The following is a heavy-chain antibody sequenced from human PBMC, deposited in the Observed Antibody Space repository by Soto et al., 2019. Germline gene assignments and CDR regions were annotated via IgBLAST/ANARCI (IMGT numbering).Heavy chain of an antibody. J-gene: IGHJ4*02. Sequence: QVQLVHSGAEVKRPGSSVKVSCRTSGGTFNTYSISWVRQAPGQGLEWMGRITPIIDIPTYAQNFQGRVSISADKSTSTAYMQLTNLRFEDTAMYFCARANPQYVYVDSWGQGTLVTVSS. V-gene: IGHV1-69*04. D-gene: IGHD1-20*01. CDR3: ARANPQYVYVDS. CDR2: ITPIIDIP. CDR1: GGTFNTYS.